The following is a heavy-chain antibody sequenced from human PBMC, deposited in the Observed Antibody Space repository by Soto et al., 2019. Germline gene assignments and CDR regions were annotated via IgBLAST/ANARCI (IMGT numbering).Heavy chain of an antibody. Sequence: QVQLEQSAPAVKKPGASVKVSCKASGYTFTTYGISWVRQAPGEGLEWLGWINTHNGNTNYAQNLQGTVFMTADTSTNTAYMELRSLRSDDTAIYFCTREGSAPYYYYAMDAWGQGTTVTVSS. CDR1: GYTFTTYG. V-gene: IGHV1-18*01. J-gene: IGHJ6*02. CDR3: TREGSAPYYYYAMDA. CDR2: INTHNGNT. D-gene: IGHD3-10*01.